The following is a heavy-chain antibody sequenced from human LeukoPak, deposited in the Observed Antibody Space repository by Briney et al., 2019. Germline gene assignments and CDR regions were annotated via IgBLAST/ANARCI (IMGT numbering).Heavy chain of an antibody. Sequence: GGSLRLSCAVSGITFSSYWMHWVRQDPGRGLLWVSRINTQGTYTNYADSVKGRFTISRDNTKNTLYLQMSSLRADDTAVYYCVIDLGDYNDFWGQGTLVSVSS. V-gene: IGHV3-74*01. D-gene: IGHD2-15*01. J-gene: IGHJ4*02. CDR3: VIDLGDYNDF. CDR2: INTQGTYT. CDR1: GITFSSYW.